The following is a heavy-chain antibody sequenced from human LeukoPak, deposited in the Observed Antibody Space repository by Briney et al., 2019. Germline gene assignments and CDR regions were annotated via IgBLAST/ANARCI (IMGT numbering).Heavy chain of an antibody. CDR1: GASISSGSYY. CDR2: IYYSGST. J-gene: IGHJ4*02. Sequence: PSQTLSLTCTVSGASISSGSYYWGWIRQPPGKGLEWIGSIYYSGSTYYNPSLKSRVTISVDTSKNQFSLKLSSVTAADTAVYYCARQGSAYCGGDCYSDFDYWGQGTLVTVSS. CDR3: ARQGSAYCGGDCYSDFDY. D-gene: IGHD2-21*02. V-gene: IGHV4-39*01.